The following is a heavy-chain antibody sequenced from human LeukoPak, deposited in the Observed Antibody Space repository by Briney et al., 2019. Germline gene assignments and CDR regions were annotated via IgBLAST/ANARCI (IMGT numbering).Heavy chain of an antibody. CDR3: ARGTLYSGWSYYFDY. CDR2: VYYSGPT. V-gene: IGHV4-39*07. D-gene: IGHD6-19*01. J-gene: IGHJ4*02. CDR1: SGSISSSGYY. Sequence: NASETLSLTCTVSSGSISSSGYYWGWVRQSPGKGLEWIGTVYYSGPTFYNPSLKSRVTVSVDMSKNHFSLRLSSVTAADTAMYYCARGTLYSGWSYYFDYWGQGSQVTVSS.